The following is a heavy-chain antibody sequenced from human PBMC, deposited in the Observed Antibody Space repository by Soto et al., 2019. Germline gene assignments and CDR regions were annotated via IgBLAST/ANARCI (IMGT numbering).Heavy chain of an antibody. Sequence: EVQLLESGRGLVQPGGSLRLSCAASGFTFSSYAMSWIRQAPGKGLEWVSAMSGSGGSTYYADSVKGRFTISRDNSKNTLYLQMNSLRAEDTAVYYCAKEIFGVVIIPVGAFDIWGQGTMVTVSS. V-gene: IGHV3-23*01. CDR2: MSGSGGST. J-gene: IGHJ3*02. CDR1: GFTFSSYA. D-gene: IGHD3-3*01. CDR3: AKEIFGVVIIPVGAFDI.